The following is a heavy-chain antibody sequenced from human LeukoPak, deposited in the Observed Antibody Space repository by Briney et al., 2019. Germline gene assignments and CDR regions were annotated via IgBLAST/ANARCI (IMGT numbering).Heavy chain of an antibody. V-gene: IGHV3-30*02. CDR2: IRYDGSNK. CDR3: AKGGYSSGLYYFDY. J-gene: IGHJ4*02. CDR1: GFTFSSYG. D-gene: IGHD6-19*01. Sequence: GGSLRLSCAASGFTFSSYGMHWVRQAPGKGLEWVALIRYDGSNKYYADSVKGRFTISRDNSKNTLYLQMNSLRAEDTAVYYCAKGGYSSGLYYFDYWGQGTLVTVSS.